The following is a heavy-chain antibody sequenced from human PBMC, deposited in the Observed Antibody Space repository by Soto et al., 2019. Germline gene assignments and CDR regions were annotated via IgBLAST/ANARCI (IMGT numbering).Heavy chain of an antibody. D-gene: IGHD6-19*01. V-gene: IGHV3-23*01. Sequence: EVHLLEYGGGLVQPGGSLRLSCVVSGSTFISDDLSWVRQAPGGGREGVSGISDSGGSTYYADSVKGRFTISRDNAKNTLYLQMKSLRVEDTALYYCAKDGGWSLAVAGLFDYWGPGTQVTVSS. J-gene: IGHJ4*02. CDR2: ISDSGGST. CDR1: GSTFISDD. CDR3: AKDGGWSLAVAGLFDY.